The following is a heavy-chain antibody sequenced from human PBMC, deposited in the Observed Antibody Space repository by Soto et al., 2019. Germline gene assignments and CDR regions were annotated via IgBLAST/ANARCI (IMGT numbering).Heavy chain of an antibody. Sequence: ESGGGVVQPGRSLRLSCAASGFTFSSYAMHWVRQAPGKGLEWVAVISYDGSNKYYADSVKGRFTISRDNSKNTLYLQMNSLRAEDTAVYYCARGLRGYSGYDYAGYWGQGTLVTVSS. D-gene: IGHD5-12*01. CDR2: ISYDGSNK. CDR3: ARGLRGYSGYDYAGY. V-gene: IGHV3-30-3*01. CDR1: GFTFSSYA. J-gene: IGHJ4*02.